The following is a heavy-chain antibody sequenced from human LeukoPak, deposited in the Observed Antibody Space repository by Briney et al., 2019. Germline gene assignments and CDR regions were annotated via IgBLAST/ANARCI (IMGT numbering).Heavy chain of an antibody. CDR2: IYYSGTT. J-gene: IGHJ4*02. CDR1: NGSISSYD. D-gene: IGHD5-24*01. CDR3: ASLRDNNFDF. Sequence: SETLSLTCTVSNGSISSYDWSWIRQPPGKGLEWIGYIYYSGTTNYNPSLKSRVTISVDTSKNQFSLKVSSVTPADTAVYYCASLRDNNFDFWGQGTLVTVSS. V-gene: IGHV4-59*01.